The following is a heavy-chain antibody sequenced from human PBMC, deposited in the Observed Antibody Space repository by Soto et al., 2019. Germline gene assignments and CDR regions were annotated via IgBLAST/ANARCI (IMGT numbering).Heavy chain of an antibody. CDR1: GYSISTDKW. J-gene: IGHJ4*02. V-gene: IGHV4-4*02. CDR3: ARGERQQQRDY. D-gene: IGHD6-25*01. Sequence: SGTLSLTYPVSGYSISTDKWRRWVRQPPGKGLEWIGEIHHSGNSNYNPSLKSRVIISVDKSKNQFSLNLGSVTDADTAVYYCARGERQQQRDYWGQGTLVTVS. CDR2: IHHSGNS.